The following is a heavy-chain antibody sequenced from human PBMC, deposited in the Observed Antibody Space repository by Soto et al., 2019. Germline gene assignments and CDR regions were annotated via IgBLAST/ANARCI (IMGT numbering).Heavy chain of an antibody. V-gene: IGHV3-30-3*01. CDR2: ISYDGSNK. D-gene: IGHD3-10*01. Sequence: QVQLVESGGGVVQPGRSLRLSCAASGFAFSSYAMHWVRQAPGKGLEGVAVISYDGSNKYYEDSVKGRFTISRDNSKNTLYLQLHSLRAEDTAVYYCARDLSGSGDWGQGTLVTVSS. J-gene: IGHJ4*02. CDR1: GFAFSSYA. CDR3: ARDLSGSGD.